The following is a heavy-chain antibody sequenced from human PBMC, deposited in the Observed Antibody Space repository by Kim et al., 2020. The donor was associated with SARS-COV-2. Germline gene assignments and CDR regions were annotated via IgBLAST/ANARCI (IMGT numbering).Heavy chain of an antibody. Sequence: GGSLRLSCAASGFTFSDYYMSWIRQAPGKGLEWVSYISSSGSTIYYADSVKGRFTISRDNAKNSLYLQMNSLRAEDTAVYYCARLVATIGLYYYYGMDVWGQGTTVTVSS. V-gene: IGHV3-11*01. J-gene: IGHJ6*02. D-gene: IGHD5-12*01. CDR1: GFTFSDYY. CDR2: ISSSGSTI. CDR3: ARLVATIGLYYYYGMDV.